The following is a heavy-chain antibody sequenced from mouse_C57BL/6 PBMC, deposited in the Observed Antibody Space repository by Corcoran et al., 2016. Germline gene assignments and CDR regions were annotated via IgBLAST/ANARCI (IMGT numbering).Heavy chain of an antibody. CDR1: GYTFTSYG. D-gene: IGHD2-3*01. CDR3: ARASYDGYYGESAMDY. V-gene: IGHV1-81*01. CDR2: IYPRSGNT. J-gene: IGHJ4*01. Sequence: QVQLQQSGAELARPGASVKLSCKASGYTFTSYGISWVKQRTGQGLEWIGEIYPRSGNTYYNEKFKGKATLTADKSSSTAYMELRSLTSEDSAVYFCARASYDGYYGESAMDYWGQGTSVTVSS.